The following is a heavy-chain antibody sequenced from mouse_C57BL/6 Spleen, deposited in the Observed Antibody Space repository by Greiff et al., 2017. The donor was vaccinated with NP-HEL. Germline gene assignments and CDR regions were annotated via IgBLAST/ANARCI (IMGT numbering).Heavy chain of an antibody. Sequence: DVKLQESGPGLVKPSQSLSLTCSVTGYSITSGYYWNWIRQFPGNKLEWMGHISYDGSNNYNPSLKNRISITRDTSKNQFFLKLNSVTTEDTATYSWAREGYGSSYWYFDVWGTGTTVNVSS. V-gene: IGHV3-6*01. CDR3: AREGYGSSYWYFDV. CDR1: GYSITSGYY. J-gene: IGHJ1*03. CDR2: ISYDGSN. D-gene: IGHD1-1*01.